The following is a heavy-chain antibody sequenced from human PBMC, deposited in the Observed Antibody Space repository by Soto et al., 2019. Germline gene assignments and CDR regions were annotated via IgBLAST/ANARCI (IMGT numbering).Heavy chain of an antibody. Sequence: ASVKVSCKASGYTFTGYYMHWVRQAPGQGLEWMGWINPNSGGTNYAQKFQGRVTMTRDTSISTAYMELRRLRSDDTAVYYCARDGYSSGWHQADYWGQGTLVTVSS. CDR2: INPNSGGT. CDR3: ARDGYSSGWHQADY. V-gene: IGHV1-2*02. CDR1: GYTFTGYY. D-gene: IGHD6-19*01. J-gene: IGHJ4*02.